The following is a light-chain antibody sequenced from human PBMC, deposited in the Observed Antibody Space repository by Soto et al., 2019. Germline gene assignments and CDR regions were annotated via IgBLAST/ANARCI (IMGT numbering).Light chain of an antibody. Sequence: DIQMTQSPSSVSASLGDRVTITCRASQHISTWLVWYQQKPGKAPQLLIYAASSLQTGVPSRFSGSGSGTDVTLTISSLQPEDSATYYCQQAHSFPFTFGQGTRLEI. CDR1: QHISTW. J-gene: IGKJ2*01. V-gene: IGKV1-12*01. CDR2: AAS. CDR3: QQAHSFPFT.